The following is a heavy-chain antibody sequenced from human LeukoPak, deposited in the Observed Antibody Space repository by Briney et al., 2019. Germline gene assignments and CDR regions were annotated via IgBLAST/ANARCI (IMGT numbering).Heavy chain of an antibody. CDR3: ARGHSTGCFDY. V-gene: IGHV3-74*01. J-gene: IGHJ4*02. Sequence: GSLRLSCAASGLAFSSYWIHCVRQAPGKGRVWVSRIKSGGRDSIYADSVKGRFTISRDNAQNTVYLHMNSLRADDTAIYYCARGHSTGCFDYWGQRTLVTASS. CDR1: GLAFSSYW. D-gene: IGHD1-14*01. CDR2: IKSGGRDS.